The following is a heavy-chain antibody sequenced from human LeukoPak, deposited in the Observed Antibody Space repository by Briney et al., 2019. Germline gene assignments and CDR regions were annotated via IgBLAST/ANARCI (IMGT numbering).Heavy chain of an antibody. CDR3: VVGYCSSTSCRTLFDY. V-gene: IGHV3-9*01. Sequence: GGSLRLSCAASGFTFDNYAMHWVRQAPGKGLEWVSGIRWNSGSIGYADSVKGRFTISRDNAKNSLYLQMNSLRAEDTALYYCVVGYCSSTSCRTLFDYWGQGTLVTVSS. J-gene: IGHJ4*02. CDR1: GFTFDNYA. D-gene: IGHD2-2*01. CDR2: IRWNSGSI.